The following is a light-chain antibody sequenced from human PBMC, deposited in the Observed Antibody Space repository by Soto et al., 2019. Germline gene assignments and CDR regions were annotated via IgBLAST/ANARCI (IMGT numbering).Light chain of an antibody. CDR1: DIGTKL. J-gene: IGLJ1*01. Sequence: SYELTQPPSVSVAPGGTASITCGGSDIGTKLVQWYQQKPGQAPVLVMSDDDDRPSGIPERFSGSNSVNTATLTISRVEAGDEADYYCQVWDSSTDIYVFGTGTKLTVL. V-gene: IGLV3-21*04. CDR2: DDD. CDR3: QVWDSSTDIYV.